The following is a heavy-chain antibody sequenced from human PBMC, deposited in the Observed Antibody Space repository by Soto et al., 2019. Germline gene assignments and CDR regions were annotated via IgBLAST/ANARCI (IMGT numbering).Heavy chain of an antibody. V-gene: IGHV4-34*01. CDR1: GGSFSGYY. D-gene: IGHD6-13*01. CDR2: INHSGST. Sequence: SETLSLTCAVYGGSFSGYYWSWIRQPPGKGLEWIGEINHSGSTNYNPSLKSRVTISVDTSKNQFSLKLSSVTAADTAVYYCARSNPAGTGVRVGRVGYYYYMDVWGKGTTVTVSS. CDR3: ARSNPAGTGVRVGRVGYYYYMDV. J-gene: IGHJ6*03.